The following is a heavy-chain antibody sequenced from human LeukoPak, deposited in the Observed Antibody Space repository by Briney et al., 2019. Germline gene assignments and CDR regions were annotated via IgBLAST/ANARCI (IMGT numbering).Heavy chain of an antibody. J-gene: IGHJ4*02. D-gene: IGHD1-7*01. CDR3: TRAGGTVELY. CDR2: IRSKAYGGTT. Sequence: RTGGSLRLSRTTSGFTFGDYAMSWVRQAPGKGLEWVGFIRSKAYGGTTEYAASVRGRFTISRDASKSIAYLQMNSLKTEDTAVYYCTRAGGTVELYWGQGTLVTVSS. V-gene: IGHV3-49*04. CDR1: GFTFGDYA.